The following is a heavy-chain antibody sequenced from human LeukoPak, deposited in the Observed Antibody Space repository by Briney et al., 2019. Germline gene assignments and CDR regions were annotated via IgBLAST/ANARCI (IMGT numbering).Heavy chain of an antibody. J-gene: IGHJ4*02. CDR1: GFTFSNYA. D-gene: IGHD2-15*01. CDR3: ARSAGRFGSGSCYDY. Sequence: GGSLRLSXAASGFTFSNYAMHWVRQAPGKGLEYVSAISDNGGSTYYANSVKGRFTISRDNSKNTLYLQMGSLRAEDMAIYYCARSAGRFGSGSCYDYWGQGTLVAVSS. CDR2: ISDNGGST. V-gene: IGHV3-64*01.